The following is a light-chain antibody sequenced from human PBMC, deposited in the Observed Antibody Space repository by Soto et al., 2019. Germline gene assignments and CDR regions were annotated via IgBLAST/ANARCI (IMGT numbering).Light chain of an antibody. CDR2: DAS. CDR3: QQYNSF. CDR1: QNINRW. V-gene: IGKV1-5*01. Sequence: DMQMTQSPSTLSASVGDRVTITCRASQNINRWLAWYQHRPGKAPKLLMYDASTLESGVPSRFSGSGSGTEFTLTISCLQPDDSETYYGQQYNSFFDQATKLESK. J-gene: IGKJ2*01.